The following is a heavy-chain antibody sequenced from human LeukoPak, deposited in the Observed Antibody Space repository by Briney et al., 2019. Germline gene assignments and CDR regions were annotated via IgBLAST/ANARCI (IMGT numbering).Heavy chain of an antibody. J-gene: IGHJ5*02. CDR3: ARDHRAAGTLNWFDP. CDR2: IIPIFGTA. Sequence: ASVKVSCKASGGTFSSYAIGWVRQAPGQGLEWMGGIIPIFGTANYAQKFQGRVTITADKSTSTAYMELSSLRSEDTAVYYCARDHRAAGTLNWFDPWGQGTLVTVSS. V-gene: IGHV1-69*06. CDR1: GGTFSSYA. D-gene: IGHD6-13*01.